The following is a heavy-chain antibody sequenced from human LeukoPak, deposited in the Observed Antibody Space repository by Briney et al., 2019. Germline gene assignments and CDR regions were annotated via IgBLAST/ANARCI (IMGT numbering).Heavy chain of an antibody. J-gene: IGHJ5*02. CDR2: ISLRGRT. Sequence: SGTLSLTCGVSGGSITTTNFWSWVRQPPGGGLEWIGEISLRGRTQYNPSLKSRVNISIGESKNHLYLSPASVTAADTAVYYCSRESGPYCPFGHWGQGTLVAVTS. D-gene: IGHD1-26*01. V-gene: IGHV4-4*02. CDR3: SRESGPYCPFGH. CDR1: GGSITTTNF.